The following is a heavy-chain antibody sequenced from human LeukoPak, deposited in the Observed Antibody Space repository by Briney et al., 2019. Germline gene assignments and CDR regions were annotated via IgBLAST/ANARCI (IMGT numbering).Heavy chain of an antibody. J-gene: IGHJ4*02. V-gene: IGHV1-69*04. CDR2: IIPILGIA. CDR1: GGTFSSYA. CDR3: ARSVVVTAPFDY. D-gene: IGHD2-21*02. Sequence: ASVKVSCKASGGTFSSYAISWVRQAPGQGLEWMGRIIPILGIANYAQKFQGRVTITADKSTSTAYMELSSLRSEDTAVYYCARSVVVTAPFDYWGQGTLVTVSS.